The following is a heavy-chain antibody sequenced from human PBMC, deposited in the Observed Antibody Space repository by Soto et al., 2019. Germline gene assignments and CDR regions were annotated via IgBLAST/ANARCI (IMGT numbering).Heavy chain of an antibody. Sequence: SVKVSCLASLYTFHSYHILWVQLAPGQGHEWVGIINPSGGSTGYAQTSQGGVIMTRVKSSSTVYMEMSRLISEDTAVYYCARGRRSSGYYYGYWGQGTPVTVSS. CDR2: INPSGGST. CDR1: LYTFHSYH. D-gene: IGHD3-22*01. J-gene: IGHJ4*02. V-gene: IGHV1-46*02. CDR3: ARGRRSSGYYYGY.